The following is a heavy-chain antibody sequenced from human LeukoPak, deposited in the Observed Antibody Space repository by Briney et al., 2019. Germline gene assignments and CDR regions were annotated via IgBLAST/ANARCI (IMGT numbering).Heavy chain of an antibody. Sequence: ASVKVSCKASGYTFTSYGISWVRQAPGQGLVWMGWISAYNGNTNYAQKLQGRVTMTTDTSTSTAYMELRSLRSDDTAVYYCARDPYSSSSGEFDYWGQGTLVTVSS. CDR3: ARDPYSSSSGEFDY. V-gene: IGHV1-18*01. CDR2: ISAYNGNT. D-gene: IGHD6-6*01. J-gene: IGHJ4*02. CDR1: GYTFTSYG.